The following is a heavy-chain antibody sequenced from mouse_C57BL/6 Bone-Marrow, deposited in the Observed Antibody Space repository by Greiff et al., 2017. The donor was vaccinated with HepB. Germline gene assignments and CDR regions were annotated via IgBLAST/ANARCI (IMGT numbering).Heavy chain of an antibody. Sequence: QVQLQQSGPELVRPGVSVKISCKGSGYTFTDYAMHWVKQSHAKSLEWIGVISTYYGDASYNQKFKDKATMTVYKSSSTAYMELARLTSEDSAVYYCARDYYGSSWHFDVWGTGTTVTVSS. CDR1: GYTFTDYA. D-gene: IGHD1-1*01. V-gene: IGHV1-67*01. CDR3: ARDYYGSSWHFDV. CDR2: ISTYYGDA. J-gene: IGHJ1*03.